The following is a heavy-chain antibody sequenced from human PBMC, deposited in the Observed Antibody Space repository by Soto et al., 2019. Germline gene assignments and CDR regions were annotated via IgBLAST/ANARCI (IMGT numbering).Heavy chain of an antibody. D-gene: IGHD4-4*01. CDR1: GGSISTSNW. CDR2: VYHSGST. CDR3: AKTSNSENRFDY. Sequence: SETLSLTCAVSGGSISTSNWWSWVRQPPGKGLEWIGEVYHSGSTNYNPSFKSRVAMSVDKSKNQFSLKLNSVTAADTALYYCAKTSNSENRFDYWGKGTLVTVSS. J-gene: IGHJ4*02. V-gene: IGHV4-4*02.